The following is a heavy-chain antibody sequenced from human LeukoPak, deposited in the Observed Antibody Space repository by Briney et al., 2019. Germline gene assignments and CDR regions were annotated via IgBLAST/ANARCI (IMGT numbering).Heavy chain of an antibody. CDR2: INPNSGGT. CDR1: VYTFTRYY. D-gene: IGHD3-10*01. CDR3: ARLTWFRELSGI. Sequence: ASVKVSCKASVYTFTRYYIHWVRQAPGQGLEWMGWINPNSGGTNYVQKVQGRVTMTRDTSISTAYMELSRLRSDDTAVYYCARLTWFRELSGIWGQGTLVTVSS. J-gene: IGHJ4*02. V-gene: IGHV1-2*02.